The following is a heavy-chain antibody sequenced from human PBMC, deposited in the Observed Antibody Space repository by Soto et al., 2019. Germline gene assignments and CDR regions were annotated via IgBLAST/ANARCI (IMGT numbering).Heavy chain of an antibody. J-gene: IGHJ3*02. CDR2: IYSGGST. V-gene: IGHV3-66*01. Sequence: PGGSLRLSCAASGFTVSSNYMSWVRQAPGKGLEWVSVIYSGGSTYYADSVKGRFTISRDNSKNTLYLQMNSLRAEDTAVYYCATRAVVVYDAFDIWGQGTMVTVSS. D-gene: IGHD2-2*01. CDR3: ATRAVVVYDAFDI. CDR1: GFTVSSNY.